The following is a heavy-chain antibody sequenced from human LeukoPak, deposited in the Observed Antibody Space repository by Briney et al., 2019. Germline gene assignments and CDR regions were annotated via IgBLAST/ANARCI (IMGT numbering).Heavy chain of an antibody. CDR2: INHSGST. V-gene: IGHV4-34*01. CDR3: ARVSRY. J-gene: IGHJ4*02. Sequence: SETLSLTCAVYGGSFSGYYWSWIRQPKGKGLEWNGEINHSGSTNYNPSLKSRVTISVDTSKNQFSLKLSSVTAADTAVYYCARVSRYWGQGTLVTVSS. CDR1: GGSFSGYY.